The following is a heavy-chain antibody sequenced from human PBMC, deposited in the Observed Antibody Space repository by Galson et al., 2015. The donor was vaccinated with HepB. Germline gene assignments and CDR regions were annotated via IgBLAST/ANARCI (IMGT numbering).Heavy chain of an antibody. J-gene: IGHJ2*01. CDR2: T. D-gene: IGHD6-13*01. V-gene: IGHV3-66*01. Sequence: TYYADSVKGRFTISRDNSKNTLYLQMNSLRAEDTAVYYCARDGYSSSWYVRYFDLWGRGTLVTVSS. CDR3: ARDGYSSSWYVRYFDL.